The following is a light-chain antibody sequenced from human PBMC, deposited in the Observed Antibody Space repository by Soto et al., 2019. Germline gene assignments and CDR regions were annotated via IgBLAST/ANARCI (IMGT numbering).Light chain of an antibody. CDR1: HTISSSY. CDR3: QQYVTSSHRT. V-gene: IGKV3-20*01. J-gene: IGKJ1*01. Sequence: EIVLTQSPGTLSLSPGERATLSCRASHTISSSYLAWYQQKPGQAPRLLMYGISRRATGIPDRFSGSGSGTHFTLPITRLQPEDFAVYYCQQYVTSSHRTFGQGTKVEIK. CDR2: GIS.